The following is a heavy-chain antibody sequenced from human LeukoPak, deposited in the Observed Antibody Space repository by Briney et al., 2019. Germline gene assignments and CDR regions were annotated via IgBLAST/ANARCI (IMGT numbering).Heavy chain of an antibody. CDR1: GGSFSGYY. D-gene: IGHD5-18*01. CDR3: ARASSIGCSYGKDFDY. J-gene: IGHJ4*02. V-gene: IGHV4-34*01. CDR2: INHSGST. Sequence: PSETLSLTCAVYGGSFSGYYWSWIRQPPGKGLEWIGEINHSGSTNYNPSLKSRVTISVDTSKNQFSLKLSSVTAADTAVYYCARASSIGCSYGKDFDYWGQGTLVTVSS.